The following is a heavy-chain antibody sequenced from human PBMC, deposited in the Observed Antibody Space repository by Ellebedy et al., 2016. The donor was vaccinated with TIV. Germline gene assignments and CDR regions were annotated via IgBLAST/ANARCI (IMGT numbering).Heavy chain of an antibody. CDR3: AEPSVLYKAGNYDYGMDV. J-gene: IGHJ6*02. Sequence: AASVKVSCKASGYTFTSYDINWVRQDTGQGLEWMVWMNPNSGNTGYAQKLQGRVSMTRNTSISTAYMELRSLRSEDTAVYYCAEPSVLYKAGNYDYGMDVWGQGTTVTVSS. D-gene: IGHD2-8*02. CDR1: GYTFTSYD. V-gene: IGHV1-8*01. CDR2: MNPNSGNT.